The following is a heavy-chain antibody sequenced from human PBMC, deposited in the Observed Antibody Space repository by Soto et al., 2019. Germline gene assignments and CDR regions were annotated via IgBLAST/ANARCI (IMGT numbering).Heavy chain of an antibody. D-gene: IGHD3-16*01. CDR2: IKSKTDGGTL. CDR3: SDLGEPDY. V-gene: IGHV3-15*01. CDR1: GFTFRNAW. J-gene: IGHJ4*02. Sequence: EVQLVESGGGLVKAGGSLSLSCAASGFTFRNAWMSWVRQAPGKGLEWVGRIKSKTDGGTLDYAAPVKGRFTISRDDSKNMLYLQMNRLEAEDTAMYYCSDLGEPDYWGQGTLVTVSS.